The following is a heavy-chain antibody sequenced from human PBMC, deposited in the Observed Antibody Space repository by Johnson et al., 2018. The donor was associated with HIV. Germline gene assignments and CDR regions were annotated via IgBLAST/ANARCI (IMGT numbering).Heavy chain of an antibody. CDR3: ARDRERGAFDI. CDR1: GFTFDDYG. Sequence: VQLVESGGGVVRPGGSLRLSCAVSGFTFDDYGMSWVRQAPGKGLEWISGINWNGASTGYADSVKGRFTISRDNSKNTLFLQMNSLRAEDTAVYYCARDRERGAFDIWGQGTMVTVSS. J-gene: IGHJ3*02. CDR2: INWNGAST. D-gene: IGHD1-26*01. V-gene: IGHV3-20*04.